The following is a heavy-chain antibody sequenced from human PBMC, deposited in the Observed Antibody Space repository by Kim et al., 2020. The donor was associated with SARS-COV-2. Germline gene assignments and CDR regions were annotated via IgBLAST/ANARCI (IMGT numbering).Heavy chain of an antibody. D-gene: IGHD5-12*01. CDR1: GFTFSSYS. J-gene: IGHJ4*02. Sequence: GGSLRLSCAASGFTFSSYSMNWVRQAPGKGLEWVSSISSSSSYIYYADSVKGRFTISRDNAKNSLYLQMNSLRAEDTAVYYCARTGGGDRRDGYNWDLSFWGQGTLVTVSS. V-gene: IGHV3-21*01. CDR3: ARTGGGDRRDGYNWDLSF. CDR2: ISSSSSYI.